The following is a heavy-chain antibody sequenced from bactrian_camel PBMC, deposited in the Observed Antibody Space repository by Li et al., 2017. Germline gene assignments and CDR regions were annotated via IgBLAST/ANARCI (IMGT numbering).Heavy chain of an antibody. CDR1: GYFVSYHC. J-gene: IGHJ4*01. D-gene: IGHD1*01. CDR3: AAARDILRSSRLSPARFNY. Sequence: HVQLVESGGGSVQTGGSLRLSCSASGYFVSYHCMGWFRQAPGKEREGVARISVRGGYSIYADSVKGRFAISQDNSKRTLWLQMNTLKPEDTAMYYCAAARDILRSSRLSPARFNYWGQGTQVTVS. V-gene: IGHV3S53*01. CDR2: ISVRGGYS.